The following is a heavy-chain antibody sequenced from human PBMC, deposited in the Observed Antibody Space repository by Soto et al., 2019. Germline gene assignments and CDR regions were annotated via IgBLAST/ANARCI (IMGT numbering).Heavy chain of an antibody. CDR3: ARLRRDWGDAFDL. V-gene: IGHV1-69*01. D-gene: IGHD3-16*01. Sequence: QVQLVQSGADVKKPGSSVKVSCKTSGGPFGRSAISWVRQAPAQGLEWMGEIIPVFDKANYAQNFQGRLTMTADEPTGTVFMQLSSLRSEDTDVYFCARLRRDWGDAFDLWGLGTFVTVSS. CDR2: IIPVFDKA. CDR1: GGPFGRSA. J-gene: IGHJ3*01.